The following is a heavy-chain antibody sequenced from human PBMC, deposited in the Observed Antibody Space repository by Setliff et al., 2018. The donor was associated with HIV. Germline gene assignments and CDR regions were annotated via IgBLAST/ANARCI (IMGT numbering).Heavy chain of an antibody. CDR3: ARAAAGNTGPFDL. Sequence: SETLSLTCAVYGGSFSDYYWTWIRQPPGKGLEWIGNIYYSGSTYYNPSLKSRVTISVDTSKNRFSLKLTSVTASDTAVYYCARAAAGNTGPFDLWGQGSPVTVSS. CDR1: GGSFSDYY. D-gene: IGHD4-17*01. J-gene: IGHJ4*02. CDR2: IYYSGST. V-gene: IGHV4-34*01.